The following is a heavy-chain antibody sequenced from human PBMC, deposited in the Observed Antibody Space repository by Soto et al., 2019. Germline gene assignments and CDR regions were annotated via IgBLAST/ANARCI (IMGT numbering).Heavy chain of an antibody. J-gene: IGHJ5*02. CDR1: GYTFTTYY. CDR3: ARGPYDSSCLQSWFDP. V-gene: IGHV1-46*03. CDR2: INPSGGSA. Sequence: QVQLVQSGAEVKKPGASVKVSCKASGYTFTTYYMHWVRQAPGQGLEWMGIINPSGGSASYAQKFQGRVTMTRDTSTSKVYMALSSLRSEDTAVYYCARGPYDSSCLQSWFDPWGQGTLVTVSS. D-gene: IGHD3-22*01.